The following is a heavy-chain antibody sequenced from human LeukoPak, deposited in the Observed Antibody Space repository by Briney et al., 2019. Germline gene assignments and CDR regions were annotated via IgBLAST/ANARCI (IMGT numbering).Heavy chain of an antibody. D-gene: IGHD3-16*02. CDR1: GYTFTGYY. CDR3: ARGRGDYVWGSYRSSWFDP. Sequence: ASVKVSCKASGYTFTGYYMHWVRQAPGQGLEWMGWINPNSGGTNYAQKFQVRVTMTRDTSISTAYMELSRLRSDDTAVYYCARGRGDYVWGSYRSSWFDPWGQGTLVTVSS. J-gene: IGHJ5*02. V-gene: IGHV1-2*02. CDR2: INPNSGGT.